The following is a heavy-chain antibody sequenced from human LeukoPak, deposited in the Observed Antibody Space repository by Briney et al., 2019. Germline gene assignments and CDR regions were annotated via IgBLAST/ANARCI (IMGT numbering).Heavy chain of an antibody. Sequence: GGSLRPSCAASGFTVSSNYMSWVRQAPGKGLEWVSVIYSGGSTYYTDSVKGRFTISRDNSKSTLYIQMNSLRAEDTAVYYCAKGRRPTVSGGYFDLWGRGTLVIVSS. CDR1: GFTVSSNY. V-gene: IGHV3-53*01. D-gene: IGHD3-10*01. CDR2: IYSGGST. J-gene: IGHJ2*01. CDR3: AKGRRPTVSGGYFDL.